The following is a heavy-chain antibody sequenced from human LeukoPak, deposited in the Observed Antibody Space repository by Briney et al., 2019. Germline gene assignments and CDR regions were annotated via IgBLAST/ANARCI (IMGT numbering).Heavy chain of an antibody. J-gene: IGHJ5*02. CDR3: ARAGLLLPRKWNDVGNWFDP. CDR1: GYTFTCYG. D-gene: IGHD1-20*01. Sequence: ASVKVPCKASGYTFTCYGVSWVRQAPGQGLEWMGWISAYNGNTNYAQKLQGRVTMTTDTSTSTAYMELRSLRSDDTAVYYCARAGLLLPRKWNDVGNWFDPWGQGTLVTVSS. V-gene: IGHV1-18*01. CDR2: ISAYNGNT.